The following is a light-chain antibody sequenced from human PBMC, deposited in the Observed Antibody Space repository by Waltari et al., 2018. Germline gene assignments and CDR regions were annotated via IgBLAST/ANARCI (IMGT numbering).Light chain of an antibody. CDR2: KAS. V-gene: IGKV1-5*03. Sequence: DIQMTQSPSTLPASVGDRVNMTCRASQSISIWVAWYQQKPGQAPKLLIYKASTLETGVPSRFSGSGSGTQFTLTISSLQPDDSATYYCQQYTKFWTFGQGTKVEI. CDR3: QQYTKFWT. CDR1: QSISIW. J-gene: IGKJ1*01.